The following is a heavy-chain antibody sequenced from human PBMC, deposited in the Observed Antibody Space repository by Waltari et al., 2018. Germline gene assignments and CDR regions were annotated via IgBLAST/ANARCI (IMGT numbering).Heavy chain of an antibody. V-gene: IGHV3-74*01. D-gene: IGHD3-22*01. J-gene: IGHJ4*02. CDR3: ARDEDNYYDSSGYIKH. CDR1: GFTFSDFW. Sequence: EVQLLESGGGLVQPGGSLRLSCAAYGFTFSDFWMHWVRQAPGEGLVWLSRVNGDGSSTTYADSVKGRFTVSRDNARKTMFLQMTSLRAEDTAVYYCARDEDNYYDSSGYIKHWGQGALVTVSS. CDR2: VNGDGSST.